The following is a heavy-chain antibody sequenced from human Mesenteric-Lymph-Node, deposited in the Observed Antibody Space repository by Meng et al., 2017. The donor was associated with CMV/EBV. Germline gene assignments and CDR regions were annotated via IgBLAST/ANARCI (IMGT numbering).Heavy chain of an antibody. CDR1: GFNFSTYA. D-gene: IGHD1-26*01. Sequence: ASGFNFSTYAVRWVRQAPGKGLGWVSAASGSGGSTYYADSAKGRFTISRDNSKNTLYLQMNSLRAEDTAVYYCARDSPLSLLPGGGYYYSGMGVWGQGTTVTVSS. J-gene: IGHJ6*02. CDR2: ASGSGGST. V-gene: IGHV3-23*01. CDR3: ARDSPLSLLPGGGYYYSGMGV.